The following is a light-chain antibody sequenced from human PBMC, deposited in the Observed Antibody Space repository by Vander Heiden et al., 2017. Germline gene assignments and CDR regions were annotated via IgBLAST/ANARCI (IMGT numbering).Light chain of an antibody. CDR1: SSDVGSYAG. J-gene: IGLJ1*01. V-gene: IGLV2-18*02. CDR3: NSYTTSNTYV. Sequence: SSLTPPPPVSAAPAQSSTISCTGTSSDVGSYAGVSWYQQPPGTAPKVIIYEVNKRPSGVHDRFSGSQSGNTASLTISGLQAEDEADYYCNSYTTSNTYVFGTGTKVTVL. CDR2: EVN.